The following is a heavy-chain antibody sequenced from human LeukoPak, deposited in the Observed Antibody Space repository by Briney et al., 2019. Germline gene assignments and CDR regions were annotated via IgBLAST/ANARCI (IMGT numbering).Heavy chain of an antibody. V-gene: IGHV1-18*01. CDR1: GYTFTSYG. J-gene: IGHJ4*02. CDR2: ISAYNGNT. CDR3: ARDQYSGYDKDLDY. D-gene: IGHD5-12*01. Sequence: ASLKVSCKASGYTFTSYGISWVRQAPGQGLEWMGWISAYNGNTNYAQKLQGRVTMTTDTSTSTAYMELRSLRSDDTAVYYCARDQYSGYDKDLDYWGQGTLVTVSS.